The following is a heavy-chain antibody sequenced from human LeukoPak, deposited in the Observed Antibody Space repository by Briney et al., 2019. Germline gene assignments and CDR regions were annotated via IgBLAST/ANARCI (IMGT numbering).Heavy chain of an antibody. J-gene: IGHJ4*02. CDR2: ITGSGGST. CDR3: AKDRLAYSYAQPFDY. CDR1: GFTFISYG. Sequence: PGGSLRLSCAASGFTFISYGMSWVRQAPGKGLEWVSGITGSGGSTYYADSVKGRFTISRDNSMNTLYLQMNSLRAEDTAIYYCAKDRLAYSYAQPFDYWGQGTLVTVSS. V-gene: IGHV3-23*01. D-gene: IGHD5-18*01.